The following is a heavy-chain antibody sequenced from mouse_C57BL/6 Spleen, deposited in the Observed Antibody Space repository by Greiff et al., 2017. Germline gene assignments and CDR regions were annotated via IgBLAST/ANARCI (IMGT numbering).Heavy chain of an antibody. CDR3: ARGYYYDFYYAMDY. J-gene: IGHJ4*01. D-gene: IGHD2-4*01. CDR1: GYTFTSYW. CDR2: IHPYGGGT. Sequence: QVQLQQPGAELVKPGASVKLSCKASGYTFTSYWMHWVKQRPGQGLEWIGMIHPYGGGTNYNEKFKSKATLTVDKSSSTAYMQLSSLTSEDSAVYYCARGYYYDFYYAMDYWGQGTSVTVSS. V-gene: IGHV1-64*01.